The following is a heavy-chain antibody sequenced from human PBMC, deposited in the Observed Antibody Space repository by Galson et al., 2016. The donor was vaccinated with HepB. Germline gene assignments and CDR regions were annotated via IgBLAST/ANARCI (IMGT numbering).Heavy chain of an antibody. J-gene: IGHJ4*02. V-gene: IGHV3-30-3*01. CDR2: LSHDGVTK. D-gene: IGHD1-7*01. CDR1: EFTFNNCP. CDR3: ARECELGGYLDD. Sequence: SLRLSCAASEFTFNNCPLHWVRQAPGKGLEWVAVLSHDGVTKFYADSVRARFTISRDKSKTTVYLQMDGLSAEDTAVYYWARECELGGYLDDWSQGTLVTVSS.